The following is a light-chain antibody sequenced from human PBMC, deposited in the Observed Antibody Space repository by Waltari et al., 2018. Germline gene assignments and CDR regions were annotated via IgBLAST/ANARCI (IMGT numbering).Light chain of an antibody. CDR3: QHYNNYSGT. CDR1: QTVRAW. Sequence: DIQMTQSPSTLSASVGDTVTITCRASQTVRAWLAWYQQKPGNAPKLLIYNASNLKSGVPSRFSGSGSGTEFTLTINSLQPDDFATYYCQHYNNYSGTFGQGTRVELK. V-gene: IGKV1-5*03. J-gene: IGKJ1*01. CDR2: NAS.